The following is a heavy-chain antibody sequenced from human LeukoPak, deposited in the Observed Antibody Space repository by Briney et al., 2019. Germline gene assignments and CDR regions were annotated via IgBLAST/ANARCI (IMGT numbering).Heavy chain of an antibody. V-gene: IGHV4-30-2*01. D-gene: IGHD6-13*01. Sequence: SETLSLTCAVSGGSISSGGYSWSWIRQPPGKGLEWIGYIYHSGSTYYNPSLKSRVTISVDRSKNQFSLKPSSVTAADTAVYYCAREGFWIAAAVGWFDPWGQGTLVTVSS. CDR2: IYHSGST. CDR3: AREGFWIAAAVGWFDP. CDR1: GGSISSGGYS. J-gene: IGHJ5*02.